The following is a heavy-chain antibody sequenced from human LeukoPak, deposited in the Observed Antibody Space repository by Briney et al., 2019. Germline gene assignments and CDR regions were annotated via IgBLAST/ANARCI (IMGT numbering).Heavy chain of an antibody. V-gene: IGHV3-66*01. J-gene: IGHJ6*02. Sequence: PGGSLRLSCAASGFIVSENYMSWVRQAPGKGLEWVSVVYSGGTTYYADSVKGRFTISRDNSKNTLYLQVSSLRAEDTAVYYCVRDRWPGLGDFWGQGTTVIVSS. CDR2: VYSGGTT. CDR3: VRDRWPGLGDF. D-gene: IGHD6-19*01. CDR1: GFIVSENY.